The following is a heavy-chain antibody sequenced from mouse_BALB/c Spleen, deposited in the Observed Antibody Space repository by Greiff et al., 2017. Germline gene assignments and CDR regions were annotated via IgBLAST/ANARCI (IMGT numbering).Heavy chain of an antibody. J-gene: IGHJ3*01. V-gene: IGHV5-6*01. D-gene: IGHD1-1*01. CDR1: GFTFSSYG. Sequence: EVKVVESGGDLVKPGGSLKLSCAASGFTFSSYGMSWVRQTPDKRLEWVATISSGGSYTYYPDSVKGRFTISRDNAKNTLYLQMSSLKSEDTAMYYCARFYGSSSLSLFAYWGQGTLVTVSA. CDR3: ARFYGSSSLSLFAY. CDR2: ISSGGSYT.